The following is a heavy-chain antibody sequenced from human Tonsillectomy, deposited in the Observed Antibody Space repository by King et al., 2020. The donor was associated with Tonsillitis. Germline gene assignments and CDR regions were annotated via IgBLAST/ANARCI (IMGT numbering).Heavy chain of an antibody. J-gene: IGHJ4*02. V-gene: IGHV3-74*01. D-gene: IGHD2-21*02. Sequence: VQLVESGGGLVQPGGSLRLSCAASGFTFSYYWMHWVRQAPGEGLVWVSRINSDGSTTGYADSVKGRFTISRDNAKNTLYLQINSLRAEDTAVYYCAAGAYCGGDCYSSAYWGEGTPVTVPS. CDR2: INSDGSTT. CDR1: GFTFSYYW. CDR3: AAGAYCGGDCYSSAY.